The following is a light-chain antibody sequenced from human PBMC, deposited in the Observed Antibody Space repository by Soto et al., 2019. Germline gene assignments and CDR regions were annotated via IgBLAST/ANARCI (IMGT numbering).Light chain of an antibody. CDR2: DAS. CDR1: QSISSY. J-gene: IGKJ1*01. V-gene: IGKV1-39*01. Sequence: DLQMTQSPSSLSSSLGDSVTITCRASQSISSYLNWYQQKPGKAPKLLIYDASSLQSGVQSRFSGSGSGTDSTLTIRSLQPEDFATYYCQQSYSTPTCGQGTKVDIK. CDR3: QQSYSTPT.